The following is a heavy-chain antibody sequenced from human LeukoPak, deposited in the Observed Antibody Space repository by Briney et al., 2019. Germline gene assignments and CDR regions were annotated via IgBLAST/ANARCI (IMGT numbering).Heavy chain of an antibody. D-gene: IGHD3-22*01. V-gene: IGHV3-7*03. CDR1: GFNFRYFW. J-gene: IGHJ4*02. CDR3: AKDRYYDSSGYFGG. Sequence: GGSLRLSCLGSGFNFRYFWMSWVRQAPGKGLEWVANINHDGRETYYADSVKGRFIISRDNAKNSLYLQMNSLRAEDTALYYCAKDRYYDSSGYFGGWGQGTLVTVSS. CDR2: INHDGRET.